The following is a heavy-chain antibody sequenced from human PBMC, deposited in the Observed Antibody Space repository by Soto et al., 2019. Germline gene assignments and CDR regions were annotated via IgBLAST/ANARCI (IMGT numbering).Heavy chain of an antibody. CDR3: ARTPDI. CDR2: IYYSGNT. CDR1: GGSISSVCYY. J-gene: IGHJ3*02. V-gene: IGHV4-31*03. Sequence: SETLSLTCTVSGGSISSVCYYWSWVRQHPGKGLEWIGCIYYSGNTYYNPSLKSRVTISVDTSKNQFSLKLSSVTAADTAVYYCARTPDIWGQGTMVTVSS.